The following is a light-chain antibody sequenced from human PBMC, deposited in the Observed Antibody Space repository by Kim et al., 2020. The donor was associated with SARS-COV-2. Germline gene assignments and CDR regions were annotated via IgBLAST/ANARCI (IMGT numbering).Light chain of an antibody. CDR3: QQRSNWPPIT. V-gene: IGKV3-11*01. Sequence: SPGERATLSCGASQYVSSYLAWYQQKPGQAPRLLIYDASNRATGIPARFSGSGSGTDFTLTISSLEPEDFAVYYCQQRSNWPPITFGQGTRLEIK. CDR1: QYVSSY. J-gene: IGKJ5*01. CDR2: DAS.